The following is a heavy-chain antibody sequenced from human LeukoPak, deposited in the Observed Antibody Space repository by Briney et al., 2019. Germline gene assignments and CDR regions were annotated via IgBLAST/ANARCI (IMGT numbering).Heavy chain of an antibody. CDR1: GFTFSSYW. D-gene: IGHD4-17*01. CDR3: AREGEDYGDYGDFDY. V-gene: IGHV3-7*01. CDR2: IKQDGSEK. J-gene: IGHJ4*02. Sequence: GGSPRLSCAASGFTFSSYWMSWVRQAPGKGLEWVANIKQDGSEKYYVDSVKGRFTISRDNAKNSLYLQMNSLRAEDTAVYYCAREGEDYGDYGDFDYWGQGTLVTVSS.